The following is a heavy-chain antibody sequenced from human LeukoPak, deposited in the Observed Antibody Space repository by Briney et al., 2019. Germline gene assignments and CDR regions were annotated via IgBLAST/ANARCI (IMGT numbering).Heavy chain of an antibody. CDR2: IYYSGST. Sequence: PSETLSLTCTVSGGSISSYHWSWIRQPPGKGLEWIGYIYYSGSTKYKPSLKSRVTTSVDTSKNQFSLKLSSVTAADTAVYYCARGRFLDAFDIWGQGTMVTVSS. CDR3: ARGRFLDAFDI. V-gene: IGHV4-59*01. J-gene: IGHJ3*02. CDR1: GGSISSYH. D-gene: IGHD3-3*01.